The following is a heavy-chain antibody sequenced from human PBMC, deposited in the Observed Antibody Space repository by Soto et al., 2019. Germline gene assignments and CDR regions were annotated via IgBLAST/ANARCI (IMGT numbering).Heavy chain of an antibody. CDR1: GYTFTRYP. V-gene: IGHV1-3*04. CDR3: ARERHIGGCYTNSAPDI. J-gene: IGHJ3*02. Sequence: QVQLVQSGAEVKMPGASVRISCKSSGYTFTRYPLHCLRQAPGQRYEWMGWMNIEDYNTLYSLKFQGIFTCTRDTSANTAYIDHSSLTSEITPLYYCARERHIGGCYTNSAPDIWGPEKIYTISS. CDR2: MNIEDYNT. D-gene: IGHD6-19*01.